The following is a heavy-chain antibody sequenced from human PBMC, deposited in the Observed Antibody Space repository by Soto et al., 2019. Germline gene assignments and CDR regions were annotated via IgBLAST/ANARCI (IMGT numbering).Heavy chain of an antibody. CDR3: AKATRLTDTGSD. J-gene: IGHJ4*02. D-gene: IGHD2-8*02. V-gene: IGHV3-9*01. CDR1: GFTFDDYV. Sequence: EVQLVESGGGLVQPGRSLRLSCAASGFTFDDYVLHWVRHVPGKGLEWVSGISWNSVAIHYADSVKGRFTISRDNAKNSLYLQMNNLRGEDTALYYCAKATRLTDTGSDWGQGTLVTVSS. CDR2: ISWNSVAI.